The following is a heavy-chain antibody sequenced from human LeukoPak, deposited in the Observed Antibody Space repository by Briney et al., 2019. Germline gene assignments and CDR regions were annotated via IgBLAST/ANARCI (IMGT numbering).Heavy chain of an antibody. D-gene: IGHD2-15*01. Sequence: PGGSLRLSCAASGFTFSSYAMTWVRQAPGKGLEWVSTISGSGGNIYYADSVKGRFTISRDSSKNTLFLQMNSLRAEDTAVHYCAKARGASDSSPDYWGQGTLVTVSS. CDR1: GFTFSSYA. CDR3: AKARGASDSSPDY. J-gene: IGHJ4*02. V-gene: IGHV3-23*01. CDR2: ISGSGGNI.